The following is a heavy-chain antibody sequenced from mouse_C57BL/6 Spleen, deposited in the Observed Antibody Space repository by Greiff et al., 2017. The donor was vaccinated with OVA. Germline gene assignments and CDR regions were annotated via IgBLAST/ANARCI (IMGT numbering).Heavy chain of an antibody. CDR3: ARGLRYRYFDV. V-gene: IGHV1-50*01. D-gene: IGHD1-1*01. Sequence: QVQLQQPGAELVKPGASVKLSCKASGYTFTSYWMQWVKQRPGQGLEWIGEIDPSDSYTNYNQKFKGKATLTVDTSSSTAYMQLSSLTSEDSAVYYCARGLRYRYFDVWGTGTTVTVSS. CDR2: IDPSDSYT. CDR1: GYTFTSYW. J-gene: IGHJ1*03.